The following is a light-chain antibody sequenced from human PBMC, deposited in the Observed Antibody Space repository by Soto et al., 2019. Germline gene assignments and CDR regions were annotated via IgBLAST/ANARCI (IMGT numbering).Light chain of an antibody. CDR1: QSLVYTDGNTY. Sequence: DIVMTQSPLSLPVTLGQPASISCRSSQSLVYTDGNTYLNWFQQRPGQSPMRLIYEVSNRDSGGPDRFSGVGSGADFTQKISRGEAEDVGVDYCRQGSLWPRPFGQGTRVEI. V-gene: IGKV2-30*01. CDR2: EVS. J-gene: IGKJ1*01. CDR3: RQGSLWPRP.